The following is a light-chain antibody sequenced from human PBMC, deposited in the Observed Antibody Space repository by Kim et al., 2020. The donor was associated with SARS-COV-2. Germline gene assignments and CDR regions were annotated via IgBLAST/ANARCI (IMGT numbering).Light chain of an antibody. J-gene: IGLJ3*02. Sequence: QSVVTQPASVSGSPGQSITISCTGTSSDIGTYNFVSWYQQHPGKAPKLLIYGVSNRPSGVSHRFSGSKSGNTASLTISGLHAEDEADYYCCSSSASSTGVFGGGTQLTVL. CDR2: GVS. CDR3: CSSSASSTGV. CDR1: SSDIGTYNF. V-gene: IGLV2-14*03.